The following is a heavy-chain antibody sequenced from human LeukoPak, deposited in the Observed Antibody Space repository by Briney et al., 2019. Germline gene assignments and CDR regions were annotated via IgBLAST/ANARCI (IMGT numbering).Heavy chain of an antibody. D-gene: IGHD3-22*01. V-gene: IGHV3-30*02. CDR2: IRYDGSNK. Sequence: GGSLRLSCAASGFTFSSYGMHWVRQAPGKGLEWVAFIRYDGSNKYYADSVKGRFTISRDNSKNTLYLQMNSLRAEDTAVYYCAREALSAYYYDSSGYYFDYWGQGTLVTVSS. CDR1: GFTFSSYG. CDR3: AREALSAYYYDSSGYYFDY. J-gene: IGHJ4*02.